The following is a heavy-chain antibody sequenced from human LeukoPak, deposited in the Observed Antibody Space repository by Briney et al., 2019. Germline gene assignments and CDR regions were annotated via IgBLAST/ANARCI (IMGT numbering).Heavy chain of an antibody. D-gene: IGHD6-13*01. Sequence: ASVKVSCKASGYTFTSYAMNWVRQAPGQGLEWMGWINTNTGNPTYAQGFTGRFVFSLDTSVSTAYLQISSLKAEGTAVYYCARTYKDSSSWYVDYWGQGTLVTVSS. V-gene: IGHV7-4-1*02. J-gene: IGHJ4*02. CDR3: ARTYKDSSSWYVDY. CDR2: INTNTGNP. CDR1: GYTFTSYA.